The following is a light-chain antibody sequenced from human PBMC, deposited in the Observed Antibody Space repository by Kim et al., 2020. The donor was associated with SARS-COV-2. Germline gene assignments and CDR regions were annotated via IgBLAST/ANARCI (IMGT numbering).Light chain of an antibody. Sequence: SASVGDRVTITCRASQSISSYLNWYQQKPERAPKLLIYAASSLQSGVPSRFSGSGSGTDFTLTISSLQPEDFATYYCQQSYSTPQAFGQGTKLEI. CDR1: QSISSY. V-gene: IGKV1-39*01. J-gene: IGKJ2*01. CDR3: QQSYSTPQA. CDR2: AAS.